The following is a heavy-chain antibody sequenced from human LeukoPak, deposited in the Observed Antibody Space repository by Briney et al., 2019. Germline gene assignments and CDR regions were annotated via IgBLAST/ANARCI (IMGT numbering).Heavy chain of an antibody. V-gene: IGHV1-8*01. CDR2: MNPNSGNT. Sequence: ASVKVSCKASGYTFTSYDINWVRQATGQGLEWMGWMNPNSGNTGYAQKFQGRVTMTRNTSISTAYMELSSLRSEDTAVYYCARSADGYNWGYFDYWGQGTLVTVSS. J-gene: IGHJ4*02. CDR3: ARSADGYNWGYFDY. D-gene: IGHD5-24*01. CDR1: GYTFTSYD.